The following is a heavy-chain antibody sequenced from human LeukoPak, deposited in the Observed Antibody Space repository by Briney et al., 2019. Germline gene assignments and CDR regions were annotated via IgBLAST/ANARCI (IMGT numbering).Heavy chain of an antibody. J-gene: IGHJ4*02. CDR1: GGSISSGGYS. CDR3: ARGALWFGEPVPLPDY. CDR2: IYHSGST. V-gene: IGHV4-30-2*01. D-gene: IGHD3-10*01. Sequence: SQTLSLTCAVSGGSISSGGYSWSWIRQPPGKGLEWIGYIYHSGSTYYNPSLKSRVTISVDRSKNQFSLKLSSVTAADMAVYYCARGALWFGEPVPLPDYWGQGTLVTASS.